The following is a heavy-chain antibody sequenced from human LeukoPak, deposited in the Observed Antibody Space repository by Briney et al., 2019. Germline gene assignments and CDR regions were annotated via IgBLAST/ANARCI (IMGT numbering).Heavy chain of an antibody. CDR2: IYYSGST. D-gene: IGHD1-26*01. J-gene: IGHJ4*02. CDR1: GGSISSYY. CDR3: ARHGASGSYLYYFDY. V-gene: IGHV4-59*08. Sequence: SETLSLTCTVSGGSISSYYWSWIRQPPGKGLEWIWYIYYSGSTKYNPSLKSRVTISVDTSKNQFSLKLSSVTAADTAVYFCARHGASGSYLYYFDYWGQGTLVTASS.